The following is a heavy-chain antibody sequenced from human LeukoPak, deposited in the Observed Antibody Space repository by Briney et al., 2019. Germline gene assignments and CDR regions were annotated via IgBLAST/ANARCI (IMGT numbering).Heavy chain of an antibody. D-gene: IGHD3-10*01. V-gene: IGHV3-11*06. CDR2: ISSSSSYT. Sequence: GGSLRLSCAASGFTFSDYYMSWIRQAPGKGLEWVSYISSSSSYTNYADPVKGRFTISRDNAKNSLYLQMNSLRAEDTAVYYCARDPYYYGSGSYLWGQGTLVTVSS. CDR1: GFTFSDYY. J-gene: IGHJ4*02. CDR3: ARDPYYYGSGSYL.